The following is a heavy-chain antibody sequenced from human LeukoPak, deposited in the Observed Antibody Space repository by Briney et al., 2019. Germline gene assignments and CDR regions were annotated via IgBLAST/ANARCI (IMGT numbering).Heavy chain of an antibody. CDR2: ISSSSSTI. CDR3: ARDRVVVIGLYYYYYMDV. D-gene: IGHD2-21*01. V-gene: IGHV3-48*04. Sequence: GGSLRLSCAASGFTFSSYSMNWVRQAPGKGLEWVSYISSSSSTIYYADSVKGRFTISRDNAKNSLYLQMNSLRAEDTAVYYCARDRVVVIGLYYYYYMDVWGEGTTVTVSS. CDR1: GFTFSSYS. J-gene: IGHJ6*03.